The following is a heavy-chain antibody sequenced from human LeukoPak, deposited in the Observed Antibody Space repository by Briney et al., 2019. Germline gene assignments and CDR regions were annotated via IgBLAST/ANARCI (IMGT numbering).Heavy chain of an antibody. Sequence: SVEVSCKASGGTFSSYAISWVRQAPGQGLEWMGGIIPIFGTANYAQKFQGRVTITADESTSTAYMELSSLRSEDTAVYYCARHPRVGAQGVDYWGQGTLVTVSS. CDR2: IIPIFGTA. J-gene: IGHJ4*02. D-gene: IGHD1-26*01. CDR3: ARHPRVGAQGVDY. V-gene: IGHV1-69*01. CDR1: GGTFSSYA.